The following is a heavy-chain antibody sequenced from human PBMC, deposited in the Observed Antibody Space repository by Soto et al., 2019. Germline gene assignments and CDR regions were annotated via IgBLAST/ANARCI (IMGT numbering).Heavy chain of an antibody. CDR2: ISSSTSYI. CDR3: ARDSGDDSSGYSFLYYYYYGMDF. J-gene: IGHJ6*01. D-gene: IGHD3-22*01. V-gene: IGHV3-21*01. Sequence: GGSLRLSCAAAGFTFSSYSMNWVRQAPGKGLEWVSSISSSTSYIYYADSVKGRFTISRDNAKNSLYLQMDSLRAEDTAMYYCARDSGDDSSGYSFLYYYYYGMDFWGQGTTVNVSS. CDR1: GFTFSSYS.